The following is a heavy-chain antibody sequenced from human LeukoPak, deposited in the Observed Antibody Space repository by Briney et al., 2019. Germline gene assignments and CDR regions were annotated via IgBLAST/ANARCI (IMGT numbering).Heavy chain of an antibody. CDR3: AKARIAAPLLDY. CDR2: ISDHGKSR. V-gene: IGHV3-48*03. J-gene: IGHJ4*02. D-gene: IGHD6-13*01. Sequence: GGSLRLFCAACGFIFSNYELNWVGQTPGKGLEWVSYISDHGKSRNYVDSVKGRFAISRDNAKNSVYLQMNSLRVEDKAVYFCAKARIAAPLLDYWGQGSLVTVSS. CDR1: GFIFSNYE.